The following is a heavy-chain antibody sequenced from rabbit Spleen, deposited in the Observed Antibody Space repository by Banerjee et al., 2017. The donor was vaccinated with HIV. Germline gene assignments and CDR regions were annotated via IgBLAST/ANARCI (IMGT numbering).Heavy chain of an antibody. CDR3: ARDTGSSFSSYGMDL. D-gene: IGHD8-1*01. Sequence: QEQLVESRGGLVKPGGSLKLSCTASRFPFSDKAVMCWVRQAPGKGLQWIACINAVTGKAVYATWAKGRFTISRTSSTTVTLRMTSLTAADRAAYFCARDTGSSFSSYGMDLWGPGTLVTVS. V-gene: IGHV1S45*01. CDR2: INAVTGKA. J-gene: IGHJ6*01. CDR1: RFPFSDKAV.